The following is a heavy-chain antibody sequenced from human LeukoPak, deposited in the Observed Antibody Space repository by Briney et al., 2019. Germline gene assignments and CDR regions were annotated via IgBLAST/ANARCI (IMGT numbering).Heavy chain of an antibody. V-gene: IGHV1-2*02. CDR2: INPNSGDT. Sequence: ASVKVSCKASGYTFTGYYMHWVRQAPGQGLEWMGWINPNSGDTNYAQKFQGRVTMTRDMSTSTVYMELSSLRSEDTAVYYCARALSDYYDSSGQFWPFDYWGQGTLVTVSS. CDR1: GYTFTGYY. CDR3: ARALSDYYDSSGQFWPFDY. D-gene: IGHD3-22*01. J-gene: IGHJ4*02.